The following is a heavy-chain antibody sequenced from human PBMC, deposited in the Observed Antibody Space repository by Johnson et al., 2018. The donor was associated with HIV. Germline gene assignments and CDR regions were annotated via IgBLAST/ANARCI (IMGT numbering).Heavy chain of an antibody. D-gene: IGHD1-26*01. Sequence: GFTVSSNYMSWVRQAPGKGLEWVSVIYSGGSTYYADSVKGRFTISRDNSKNTRYLQMNSLRAEDTAVYYCARDPSPIVGATYAFDIWGQGTIVTVSS. V-gene: IGHV3-53*01. CDR1: GFTVSSNY. CDR3: ARDPSPIVGATYAFDI. CDR2: IYSGGST. J-gene: IGHJ3*02.